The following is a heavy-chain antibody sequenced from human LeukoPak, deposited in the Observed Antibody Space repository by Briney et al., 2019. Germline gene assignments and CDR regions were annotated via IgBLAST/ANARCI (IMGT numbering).Heavy chain of an antibody. CDR3: ARLSYSTEVY. CDR1: GGSISSSNYY. D-gene: IGHD6-13*01. CDR2: IYYSGST. Sequence: SETLSLTCTVSGGSISSSNYYWGWIRQPPGKGLEWIGSIYYSGSTYYNPSLKSRVTISVDTSKNQFSLKLSSVTAADTAVYYCARLSYSTEVYWGQGTLVTVS. J-gene: IGHJ4*02. V-gene: IGHV4-39*01.